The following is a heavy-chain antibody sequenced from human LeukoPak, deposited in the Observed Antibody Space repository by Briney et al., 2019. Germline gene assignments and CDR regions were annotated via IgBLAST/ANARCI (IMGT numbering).Heavy chain of an antibody. D-gene: IGHD3-10*01. V-gene: IGHV4-59*01. CDR3: ARGDMVRGVIIRDAFDI. CDR1: GGSISSYY. CDR2: IYYSGST. Sequence: SETLSLTCTVSGGSISSYYWSWIRQPPGKGLEWIAYIYYSGSTNYNPSLKSRVTISVDTSKNQFSLKLSSVTAADTAVYYCARGDMVRGVIIRDAFDIWGQGTMVTVSS. J-gene: IGHJ3*02.